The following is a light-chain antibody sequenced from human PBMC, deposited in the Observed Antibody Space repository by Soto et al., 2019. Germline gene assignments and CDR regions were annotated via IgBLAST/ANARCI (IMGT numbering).Light chain of an antibody. V-gene: IGKV3-11*01. CDR1: QSVSSY. CDR3: QQRSNWPPTWT. CDR2: DAS. J-gene: IGKJ1*01. Sequence: EIVLTQSPATLSLSPGERATLSCRASQSVSSYLAWYQHKPGQAPRLLIYDASKRATGIPARFSGSGSGTDFTLTISSLGPDDFAVFYCQQRSNWPPTWTFGQGTRVEIK.